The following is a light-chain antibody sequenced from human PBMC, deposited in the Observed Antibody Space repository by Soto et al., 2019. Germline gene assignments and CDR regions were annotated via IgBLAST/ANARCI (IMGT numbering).Light chain of an antibody. Sequence: DIQMTQSPSSLSASVGDSVTITCRASQSISHFLNWYQQKPGKAPKLLIYAASTLESGVPSRFSGSASGTDFTLTISSLLPEDFATYYCQQSYNNPRTFGQGTILAIK. CDR1: QSISHF. V-gene: IGKV1-39*01. CDR3: QQSYNNPRT. J-gene: IGKJ2*01. CDR2: AAS.